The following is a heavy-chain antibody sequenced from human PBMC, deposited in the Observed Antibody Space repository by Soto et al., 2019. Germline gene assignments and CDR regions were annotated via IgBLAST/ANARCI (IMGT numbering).Heavy chain of an antibody. D-gene: IGHD3-10*01. CDR2: IYYSGSA. J-gene: IGHJ4*02. Sequence: SETLSLTCTVSGGSISSSSYYWGWIRQPPGKGLEWIGSIYYSGSAYYNPSLKSRVTISVDTSKNQFSLKLSSVTAADTAVYYCARRSYYGSGSYPPGFDYWGQGTLVTVSS. CDR1: GGSISSSSYY. CDR3: ARRSYYGSGSYPPGFDY. V-gene: IGHV4-39*01.